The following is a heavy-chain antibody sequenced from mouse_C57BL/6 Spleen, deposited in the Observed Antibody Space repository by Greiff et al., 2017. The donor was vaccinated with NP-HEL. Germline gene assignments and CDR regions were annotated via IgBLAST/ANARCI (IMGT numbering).Heavy chain of an antibody. CDR2: ISSGGSYT. D-gene: IGHD2-1*01. Sequence: EVQRVESGGDLVKPGGSLKLSCAASGFTFSSYGMSWVRQTPDKRLEWVATISSGGSYTYYPDSVKGRFTISRANAKNTLYLQMSSLKSDDTAMYYCAGVGNSHGYVDVWGTGTTVTVAS. CDR1: GFTFSSYG. V-gene: IGHV5-6*01. CDR3: AGVGNSHGYVDV. J-gene: IGHJ1*03.